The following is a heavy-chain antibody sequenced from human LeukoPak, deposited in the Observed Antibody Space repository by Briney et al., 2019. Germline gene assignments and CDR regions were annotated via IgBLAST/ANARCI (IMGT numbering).Heavy chain of an antibody. J-gene: IGHJ4*02. V-gene: IGHV1-3*03. CDR3: ARERRGSYSVDY. CDR2: INAGNGNT. CDR1: GYTFTSYA. D-gene: IGHD1-26*01. Sequence: ASVKVSCKASGYTFTSYAMHWVRQAPGQRLEWMGWINAGNGNTKYSQEFQGRVTITRDTSASTAYMELSSLRSEDMAVYYCARERRGSYSVDYWGQGTLVTVSS.